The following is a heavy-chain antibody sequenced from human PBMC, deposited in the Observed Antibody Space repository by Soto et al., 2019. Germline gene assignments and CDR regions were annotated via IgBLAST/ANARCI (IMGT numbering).Heavy chain of an antibody. D-gene: IGHD4-17*01. J-gene: IGHJ4*02. Sequence: DVQLVESGGGLVQPGRSLRLSCAASGFTFDDYAMHWVRQAPGKGLEWVSGISWNSGSIGYADSVKGRFTISRDNAKNSLYLQMNSLRAEDTALYYCAKDIGWNDYGDYYFDYWGQGTLVTVSS. CDR3: AKDIGWNDYGDYYFDY. CDR1: GFTFDDYA. CDR2: ISWNSGSI. V-gene: IGHV3-9*01.